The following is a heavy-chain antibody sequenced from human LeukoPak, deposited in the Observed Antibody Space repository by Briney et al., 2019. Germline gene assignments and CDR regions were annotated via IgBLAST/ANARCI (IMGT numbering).Heavy chain of an antibody. V-gene: IGHV1-69*06. CDR3: CGTITAAAGTFDY. D-gene: IGHD6-13*01. CDR2: IIPIFGTA. CDR1: GGTFSSYA. Sequence: SVKVSCTASGGTFSSYAISWVRQAPGQGLEWMGGIIPIFGTANYAQKFQGRVTITADKSTSTAYMELSSLRSEDTAVYYCCGTITAAAGTFDYWGQGTLVTVSS. J-gene: IGHJ4*02.